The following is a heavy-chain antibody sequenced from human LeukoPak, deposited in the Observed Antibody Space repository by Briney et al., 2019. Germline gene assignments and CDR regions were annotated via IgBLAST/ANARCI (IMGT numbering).Heavy chain of an antibody. CDR2: ISYDGSNK. CDR1: GFTFSSYA. D-gene: IGHD1-26*01. V-gene: IGHV3-30-3*01. J-gene: IGHJ4*02. Sequence: GGSLRLSCAASGFTFSSYAMHWVRQAPGKGLEWVAVISYDGSNKYYADSAKGRFTISRDNSKNTLYLQMNSLRAEDTAVYYCATLPIVGATAEIDYWGQGTLVTVSS. CDR3: ATLPIVGATAEIDY.